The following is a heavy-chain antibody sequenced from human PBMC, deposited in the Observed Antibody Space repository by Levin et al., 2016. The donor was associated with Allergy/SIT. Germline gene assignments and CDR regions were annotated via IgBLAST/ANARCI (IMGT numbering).Heavy chain of an antibody. J-gene: IGHJ6*02. CDR2: IVPLLGSS. CDR3: AGGLTSSWFMAGIYYHYSGLDV. CDR1: GDSLNSHS. Sequence: SVKVSCKTSGDSLNSHSFSWVRQAPGEGLEWMGRIVPLLGSSNYAQKFQGRVTITADTSTNTTYMELSSLRPEDTAVYYCAGGLTSSWFMAGIYYHYSGLDVWGQGTTVTVSS. V-gene: IGHV1-69*08. D-gene: IGHD6-13*01.